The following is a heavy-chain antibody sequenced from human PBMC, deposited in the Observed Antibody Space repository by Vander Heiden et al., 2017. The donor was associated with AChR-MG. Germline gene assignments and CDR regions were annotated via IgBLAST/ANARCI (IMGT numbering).Heavy chain of an antibody. V-gene: IGHV4-34*01. J-gene: IGHJ6*02. Sequence: QVQLQQWGAGLLKPSETLSLTCAVYGGSFSGYYWSWIRQPPGKGLEWIGEINHSGSTNYNPSLKSRVTISVDTSKNQFSLKLSSVTAADTAVYYCARARVIVVVTAHYYYGMDVWGQGTTVTVSS. CDR2: INHSGST. CDR3: ARARVIVVVTAHYYYGMDV. D-gene: IGHD2-21*02. CDR1: GGSFSGYY.